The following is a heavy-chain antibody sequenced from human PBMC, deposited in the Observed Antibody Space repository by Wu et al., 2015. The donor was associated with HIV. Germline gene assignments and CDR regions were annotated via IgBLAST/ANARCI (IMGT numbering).Heavy chain of an antibody. CDR3: ARTTLYDRTGSYYGFDY. D-gene: IGHD3-22*01. CDR1: GGTFNNYA. CDR2: IIPKFGSG. V-gene: IGHV1-69*06. J-gene: IGHJ4*02. Sequence: QVQLVQSGAEVKKPGSSVKVSCQASGGTFNNYAISWVRQAPGQGLEWMGGIIPKFGSGNYAQRFQDRVTMTGDTSTTTVYMEMSSLRSEDTAMYYCARTTLYDRTGSYYGFDYWGQGTLVTVSS.